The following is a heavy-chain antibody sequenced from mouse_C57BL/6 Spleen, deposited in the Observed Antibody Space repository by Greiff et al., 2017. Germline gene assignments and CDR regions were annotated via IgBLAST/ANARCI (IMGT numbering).Heavy chain of an antibody. Sequence: QVQLQQSGAELVRPGASVTLSCKASSYTFTDYEMHWVKQTPVHGLEWIGAIDPDTGGTAYNQKFKGKAILTADKTSSTASMELRSLTSEDSAVYYGTTLYSNYEEDYWGQGTTLTVSS. V-gene: IGHV1-15*01. D-gene: IGHD2-5*01. CDR3: TTLYSNYEEDY. CDR2: IDPDTGGT. CDR1: SYTFTDYE. J-gene: IGHJ2*01.